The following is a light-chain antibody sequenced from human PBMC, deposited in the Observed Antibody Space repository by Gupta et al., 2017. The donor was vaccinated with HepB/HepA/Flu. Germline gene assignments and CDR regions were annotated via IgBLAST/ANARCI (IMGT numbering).Light chain of an antibody. CDR3: NSQDSSGNLQGV. CDR2: GKN. Sequence: QTVRITCQGASLRSYYASWYQQKPGQAPVLVIYGKNNRPSGIPDRFSGSSSGNTASLTITGAQAEDEADYYCNSQDSSGNLQGVFGGGTKLTVL. J-gene: IGLJ2*01. CDR1: SLRSYY. V-gene: IGLV3-19*01.